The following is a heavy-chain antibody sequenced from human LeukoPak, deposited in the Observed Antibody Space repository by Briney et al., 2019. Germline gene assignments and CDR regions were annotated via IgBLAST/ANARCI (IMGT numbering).Heavy chain of an antibody. J-gene: IGHJ4*02. V-gene: IGHV3-23*01. Sequence: PGGSLRLSCAASGFTFSSYAMSWVRQAPGKGLEWVSAISGSGDSTYYADSVKGRFTISRDNSKNTLYLQMNSLRAEDTAVYYCAKRIYDILTGQTGFDYWGQGTLVTVSS. CDR1: GFTFSSYA. D-gene: IGHD3-9*01. CDR3: AKRIYDILTGQTGFDY. CDR2: ISGSGDST.